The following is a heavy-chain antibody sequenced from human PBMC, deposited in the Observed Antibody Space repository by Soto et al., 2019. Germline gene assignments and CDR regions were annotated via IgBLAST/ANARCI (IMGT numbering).Heavy chain of an antibody. V-gene: IGHV4-59*08. CDR1: GGSISGYY. CDR3: ARHHCSGGNCYDWDY. CDR2: VYYSGTT. Sequence: SETLSLTCTVSGGSISGYYWSWIRQPPGKGLEWIGYVYYSGTTNYNPSLKSRVTMSVDTSKNQFSLKLSSVTAADTAMYYCARHHCSGGNCYDWDYWGQEPWSPSPQ. J-gene: IGHJ4*01. D-gene: IGHD2-15*01.